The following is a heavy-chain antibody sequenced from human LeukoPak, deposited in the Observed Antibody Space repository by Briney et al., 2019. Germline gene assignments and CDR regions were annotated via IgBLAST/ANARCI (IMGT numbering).Heavy chain of an antibody. D-gene: IGHD6-19*01. CDR3: VKDGGSSGWYAFDY. J-gene: IGHJ4*02. V-gene: IGHV3-64D*06. Sequence: GGSLRLSCSASGFTFSSYAMHWVRQAPGKGLEYVSAISSNGGSTYYADSVKGRFTISRDNSRNTLYLQMSSLRAEDTAAYYCVKDGGSSGWYAFDYWGQGTLVTVSS. CDR2: ISSNGGST. CDR1: GFTFSSYA.